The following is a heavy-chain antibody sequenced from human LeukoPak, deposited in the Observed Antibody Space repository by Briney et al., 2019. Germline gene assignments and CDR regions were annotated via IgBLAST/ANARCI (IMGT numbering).Heavy chain of an antibody. CDR1: GGSFSGYY. Sequence: SETLSLTCAVYGGSFSGYYWSWIRQPPGKGLEWIGEINHSGSTNYNPSLKSRVTISIDTSKNQFSLMLSSVTAADTAVYYCATYFTVTEYYFDYWGQGTLVTVSS. D-gene: IGHD4-11*01. J-gene: IGHJ4*02. CDR2: INHSGST. V-gene: IGHV4-34*01. CDR3: ATYFTVTEYYFDY.